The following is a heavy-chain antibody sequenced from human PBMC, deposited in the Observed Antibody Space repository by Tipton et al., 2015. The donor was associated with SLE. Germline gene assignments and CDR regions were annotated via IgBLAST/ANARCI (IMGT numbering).Heavy chain of an antibody. Sequence: QLVQSGAEVKKPGSSVKVSCKASGGTFSSYAISWVRQAPGQGLEWMGGIIPIFGTANYAQKFQGRVTITTDESTSTAYMELSSLRSEDTAVYYCARDRRVGWIQLEDGYYYYGMDVWGQGTTVTVSS. J-gene: IGHJ6*02. CDR1: GGTFSSYA. D-gene: IGHD5-18*01. CDR2: IIPIFGTA. CDR3: ARDRRVGWIQLEDGYYYYGMDV. V-gene: IGHV1-69*01.